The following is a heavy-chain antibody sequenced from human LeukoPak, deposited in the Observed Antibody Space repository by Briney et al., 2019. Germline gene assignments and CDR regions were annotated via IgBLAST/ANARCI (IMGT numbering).Heavy chain of an antibody. J-gene: IGHJ4*02. CDR3: ARHFWSDTLGDY. CDR2: ISAYNGNT. CDR1: GYTFTSYG. D-gene: IGHD3-3*01. V-gene: IGHV1-18*01. Sequence: ASVKVSCKASGYTFTSYGISWVRQAPGQGLEWMGWISAYNGNTNYAQRLQGRVTMTTDTSTSTAYMELRSLRSDDTAVYYCARHFWSDTLGDYWGQGTLVTVSS.